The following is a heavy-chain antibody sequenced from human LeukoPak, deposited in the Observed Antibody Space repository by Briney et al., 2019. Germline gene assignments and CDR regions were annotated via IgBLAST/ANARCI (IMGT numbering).Heavy chain of an antibody. Sequence: PVRSLRLSCAASGFTFDDYAMHWVRQAPGKGLEWVSGISWNSGSIGYADSVKGRFTISRDNAKNSLYLQMNSLRAEDMALYYCAKARNSIVVVTALDYWGQGTLVTVSS. CDR2: ISWNSGSI. J-gene: IGHJ4*02. CDR1: GFTFDDYA. V-gene: IGHV3-9*03. CDR3: AKARNSIVVVTALDY. D-gene: IGHD2-21*02.